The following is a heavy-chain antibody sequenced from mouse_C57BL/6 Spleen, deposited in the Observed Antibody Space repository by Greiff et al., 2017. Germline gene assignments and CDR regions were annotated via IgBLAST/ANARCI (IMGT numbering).Heavy chain of an antibody. V-gene: IGHV5-12*01. Sequence: EVQLVESGGGLVQPGGSLKLSCAASGFTFSDYYMYWVRQTPEKRLEWVAYISNGGGSTYYPDTVKGRFTISRDNAKNTLYLQMSRLKSEDTAMYYCARHRLTTVVATGYFDVWGTGTTVTVSS. CDR3: ARHRLTTVVATGYFDV. CDR2: ISNGGGST. J-gene: IGHJ1*03. D-gene: IGHD1-1*01. CDR1: GFTFSDYY.